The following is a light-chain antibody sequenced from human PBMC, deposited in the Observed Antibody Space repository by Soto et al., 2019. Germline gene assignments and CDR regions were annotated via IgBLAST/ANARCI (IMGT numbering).Light chain of an antibody. CDR2: GAS. CDR3: QEYGSSPRA. V-gene: IGKV3-20*01. CDR1: QSVRSNY. Sequence: EIVLTQSPGTLSLSPGERATLSCRASQSVRSNYVAWYQQKPGRAPRLLIYGASSRATGIPDRFSGSGSGTDCTLTISRLEPEDFAVYYCQEYGSSPRAFGGGTKVEI. J-gene: IGKJ4*01.